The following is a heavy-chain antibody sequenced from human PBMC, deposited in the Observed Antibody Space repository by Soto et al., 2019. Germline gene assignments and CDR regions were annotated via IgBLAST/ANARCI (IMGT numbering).Heavy chain of an antibody. Sequence: SVKVSCKASGFTFTSSAVQWVRQARGQRLEWIGWTVVGSGNTNYAQKFQERVTITRDMSTSTAYMELSSLRSEDTAVYYCAAEGLLGGVIDSPLDYWGQGTLVTVSS. D-gene: IGHD3-16*02. J-gene: IGHJ4*02. CDR3: AAEGLLGGVIDSPLDY. CDR2: TVVGSGNT. CDR1: GFTFTSSA. V-gene: IGHV1-58*01.